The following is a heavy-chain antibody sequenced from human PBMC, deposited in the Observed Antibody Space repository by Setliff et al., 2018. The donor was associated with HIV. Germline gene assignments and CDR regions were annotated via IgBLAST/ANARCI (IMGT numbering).Heavy chain of an antibody. CDR2: ISSSSSYI. CDR3: ARGRGITLIAEFDY. V-gene: IGHV3-21*01. Sequence: VGSLRLSCAASGFTFSSYSLHLVRQAPGKGLEWVSSISSSSSYIYYADSVKGRFTISRDNAKNSLYLQMNSLRAEDTAVYYCARGRGITLIAEFDYWGQGTVVTVSS. J-gene: IGHJ4*02. D-gene: IGHD3-22*01. CDR1: GFTFSSYS.